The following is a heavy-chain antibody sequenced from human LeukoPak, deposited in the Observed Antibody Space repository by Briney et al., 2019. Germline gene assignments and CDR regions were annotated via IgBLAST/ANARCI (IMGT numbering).Heavy chain of an antibody. D-gene: IGHD5-18*01. CDR2: INHSGST. V-gene: IGHV4-34*01. CDR1: GGSFSGYY. CDR3: ARLGYSYGYFDY. J-gene: IGHJ4*02. Sequence: SETLSLTCAVYGGSFSGYYWSWIRQPPGKGLEWIGEINHSGSTHYNPSLKSRVTISVDTSKNQFSLKLSSVTAADTTVYYCARLGYSYGYFDYWGQGTLVTVSS.